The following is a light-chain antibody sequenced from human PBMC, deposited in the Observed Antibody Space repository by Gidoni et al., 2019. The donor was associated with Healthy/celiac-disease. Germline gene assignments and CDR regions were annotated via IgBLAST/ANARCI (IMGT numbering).Light chain of an antibody. CDR2: VAS. Sequence: EIVMTQPPATLSVSPGERATLSCRASQSVSSNLDWYQQKPGQAPRLLIYVASTRATGIPARFSGSGSGTEFTLTISSLQSEDFAVYYCQQYNNWPPLTFGGGTKVEIK. J-gene: IGKJ4*01. V-gene: IGKV3-15*01. CDR1: QSVSSN. CDR3: QQYNNWPPLT.